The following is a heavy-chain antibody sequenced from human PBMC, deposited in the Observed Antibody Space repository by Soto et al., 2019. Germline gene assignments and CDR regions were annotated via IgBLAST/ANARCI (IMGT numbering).Heavy chain of an antibody. D-gene: IGHD2-2*01. J-gene: IGHJ5*02. CDR3: ARGRDIVVVPAAIPWFDP. Sequence: GASVKVSCKASGYTFTGYYMHWVRQAPGQGLEWMGWINPNSGGTNYAQKFQGWVTMTRDTSISTAYMELSRLRSDDTAVYYCARGRDIVVVPAAIPWFDPWGQGTLVTVS. V-gene: IGHV1-2*04. CDR2: INPNSGGT. CDR1: GYTFTGYY.